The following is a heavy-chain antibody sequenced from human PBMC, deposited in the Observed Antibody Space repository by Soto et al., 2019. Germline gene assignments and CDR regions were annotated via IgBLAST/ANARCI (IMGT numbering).Heavy chain of an antibody. D-gene: IGHD6-19*01. Sequence: EVQLLESGGGLVQPGGSLRLSCAASGFSFSSYAMSWARQAPGKGLEWVSVISNSGGTTFYADSVKGRFTISRDNFKNTLFLQMRSLRAEDPSVYYCAKYVAVAGTALYGMDVWGQGTTVTVSS. V-gene: IGHV3-23*01. CDR2: ISNSGGTT. CDR1: GFSFSSYA. J-gene: IGHJ6*02. CDR3: AKYVAVAGTALYGMDV.